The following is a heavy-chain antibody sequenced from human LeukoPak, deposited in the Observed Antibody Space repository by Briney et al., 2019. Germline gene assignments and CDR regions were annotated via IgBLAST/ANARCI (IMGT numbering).Heavy chain of an antibody. D-gene: IGHD3-3*01. CDR3: ARGRFLEWLFFDY. CDR1: GGSISSYY. V-gene: IGHV4-59*01. J-gene: IGHJ4*02. Sequence: NPSETLSLTCTVSGGSISSYYWSWIRQPPGKGLEWIGYIYYSGSTNYNPSLKSRVTISVDTSKNQFSLKLSSVTAADTAVYYCARGRFLEWLFFDYWGQGTLVTVSS. CDR2: IYYSGST.